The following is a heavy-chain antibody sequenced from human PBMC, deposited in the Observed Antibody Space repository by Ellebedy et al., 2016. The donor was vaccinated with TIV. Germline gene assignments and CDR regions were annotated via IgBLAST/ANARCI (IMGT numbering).Heavy chain of an antibody. Sequence: AASVKVSCNASGYPFTSHAMHWVRQAPGQRLEWMGWINAGNGNTKYSQNLQGRVTITRDTSASTAYMEVSSLRSEDTAVYYCARDRLEGAGNYMDVWGKGTTVTVSS. CDR1: GYPFTSHA. CDR2: INAGNGNT. V-gene: IGHV1-3*01. J-gene: IGHJ6*03. D-gene: IGHD6-19*01. CDR3: ARDRLEGAGNYMDV.